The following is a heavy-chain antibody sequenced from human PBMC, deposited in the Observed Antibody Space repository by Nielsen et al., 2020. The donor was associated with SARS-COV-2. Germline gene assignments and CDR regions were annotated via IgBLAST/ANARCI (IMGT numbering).Heavy chain of an antibody. CDR2: ISYDGSNK. CDR1: GFTFSSYA. J-gene: IGHJ4*02. V-gene: IGHV3-30*04. CDR3: AKVSGGSYFGYFDY. Sequence: GSLKISCTASGFTFSSYAMHWVRQAPGKGLEWVAVISYDGSNKYYADSVKGRFTISRDNSKNTLYLQMNSLRAEDTAVYYCAKVSGGSYFGYFDYWGQGTLVTVSS. D-gene: IGHD1-26*01.